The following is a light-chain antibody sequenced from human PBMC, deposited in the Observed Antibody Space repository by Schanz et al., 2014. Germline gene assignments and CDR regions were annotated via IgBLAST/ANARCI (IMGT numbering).Light chain of an antibody. CDR1: QDIAIW. CDR3: QQAISFPVT. CDR2: AAS. Sequence: DIQMTQSPSSVTASVGDRVTITCRASQDIAIWLAWYQQSPGKAPKLLISAASGLQSGVPSRFGGSGSGTDFTLTITSLQPEDSATYYCQQAISFPVTFGGGTKVEIK. V-gene: IGKV1-12*01. J-gene: IGKJ4*01.